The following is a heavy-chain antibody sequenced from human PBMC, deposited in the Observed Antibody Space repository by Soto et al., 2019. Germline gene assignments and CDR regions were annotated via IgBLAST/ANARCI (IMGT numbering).Heavy chain of an antibody. CDR1: GFTFRSNW. Sequence: EVQLVESGGGLAQPGGSLRLCCAASGFTFRSNWMSWGRQAPGKGLEWVANIKQDGSEKYYVDSVKGRFTISRDNAKNSLYLQMNSLGVEDTAVYYCVRGKAGDWGQGTLVTVSS. CDR3: VRGKAGD. CDR2: IKQDGSEK. D-gene: IGHD6-19*01. V-gene: IGHV3-7*04. J-gene: IGHJ4*02.